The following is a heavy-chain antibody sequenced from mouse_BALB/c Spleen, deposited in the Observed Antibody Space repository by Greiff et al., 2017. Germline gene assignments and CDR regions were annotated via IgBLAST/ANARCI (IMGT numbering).Heavy chain of an antibody. CDR2: IDPSDSET. D-gene: IGHD1-1*01. V-gene: IGHV1S127*01. CDR1: GYSFTSYW. Sequence: VQLQQSGPQLVRPGASVKISCKASGYSFTSYWMHWVKQRPGQGLEWIGMIDPSDSETRLNQKFKDKATLTVDKSSSTAYMQLSSPTSEDSAVYYCARSHYGSSYGGYWGQGTTLTVSS. CDR3: ARSHYGSSYGGY. J-gene: IGHJ2*01.